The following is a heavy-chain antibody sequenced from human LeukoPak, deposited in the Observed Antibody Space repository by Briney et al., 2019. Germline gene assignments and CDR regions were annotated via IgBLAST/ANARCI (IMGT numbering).Heavy chain of an antibody. J-gene: IGHJ4*02. D-gene: IGHD2-8*01. CDR3: ARGNFCTNGVCYATGLDY. V-gene: IGHV1-69*13. CDR2: IIPIFGTA. CDR1: GGTFSSYA. Sequence: SVKVSCKASGGTFSSYAISWVRQAPGQGLEWMGGIIPIFGTANYAQKFQGRVTITADESTSTAYMELSSLRSEDTAVYYCARGNFCTNGVCYATGLDYWGQGTLVTVSS.